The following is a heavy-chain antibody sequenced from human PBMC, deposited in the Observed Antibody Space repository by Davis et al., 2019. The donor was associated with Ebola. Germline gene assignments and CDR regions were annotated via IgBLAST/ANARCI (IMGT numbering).Heavy chain of an antibody. D-gene: IGHD3-10*01. J-gene: IGHJ6*02. V-gene: IGHV3-23*01. CDR1: GFTVSSNY. CDR3: ARDRSEIGAYYYYGMDV. CDR2: ISGSGGST. Sequence: PGGSLRLSCAASGFTVSSNYMSWVRQAPGKGLEWVSAISGSGGSTYYADSVKGRFTISRDNAKNSLYLQMNSLRAEDTAVYYCARDRSEIGAYYYYGMDVWGQGTTVTVSS.